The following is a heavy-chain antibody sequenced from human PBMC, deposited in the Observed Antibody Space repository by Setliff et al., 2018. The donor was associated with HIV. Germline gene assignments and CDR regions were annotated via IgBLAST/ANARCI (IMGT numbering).Heavy chain of an antibody. V-gene: IGHV1-46*01. CDR3: ARAEIGIAVAGAYYGMDV. Sequence: AASVKVSCKASGYTFTSYYMHWVRQAPGQGLEWMGIINPSGGSTSYAQKFQGRVTMTRDTSTSTVYMELSSLRSEDTAVYYCARAEIGIAVAGAYYGMDVWGQGTTVTVSS. J-gene: IGHJ6*02. D-gene: IGHD6-19*01. CDR2: INPSGGST. CDR1: GYTFTSYY.